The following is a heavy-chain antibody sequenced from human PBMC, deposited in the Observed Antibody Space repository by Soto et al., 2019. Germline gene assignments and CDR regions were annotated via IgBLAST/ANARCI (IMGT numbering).Heavy chain of an antibody. V-gene: IGHV3-30-3*01. CDR3: ARPLWRDDYNWGYFDL. D-gene: IGHD4-4*01. J-gene: IGHJ2*01. CDR1: GFTFSSYA. CDR2: ISYDGSNK. Sequence: QVQLVESGGGVVQPGRSLRLSCAASGFTFSSYAMHWVRQAPGKGLEWVAVISYDGSNKYYADSVKGRFTISRDNSTNTLYLRMNSLRTEETAVYYCARPLWRDDYNWGYFDLWGRGTLITVSS.